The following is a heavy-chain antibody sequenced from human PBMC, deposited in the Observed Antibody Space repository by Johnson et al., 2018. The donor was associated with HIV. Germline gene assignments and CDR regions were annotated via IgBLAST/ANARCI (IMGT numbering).Heavy chain of an antibody. D-gene: IGHD5-18*01. CDR1: GFTFNNAW. CDR2: IKSKTDGGTT. Sequence: EVQLVESGGGVVRPGGSLRLSCAASGFTFNNAWMSWVRQAPGKGLEWVGRIKSKTDGGTTDYAAPVKDRFTISRDDSKNTLYLQMNSLKTEDTAVYYCTTDKQLWLTVDIWGQGTMVTVSS. CDR3: TTDKQLWLTVDI. V-gene: IGHV3-15*01. J-gene: IGHJ3*02.